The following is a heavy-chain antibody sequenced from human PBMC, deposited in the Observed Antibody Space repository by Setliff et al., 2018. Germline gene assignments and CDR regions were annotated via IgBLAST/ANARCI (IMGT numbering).Heavy chain of an antibody. D-gene: IGHD3-3*02. V-gene: IGHV4-59*01. Sequence: PSETLSLTCTVSGGSISSYYWSWIRQPPWKGLEWIGYIDYSGSTNYNPSLKSRVTISLDTSKNQFSLQLSSVTAADTAVYYCARDGLGAFSLRSMDVWGKGTTVTVSS. CDR1: GGSISSYY. CDR2: IDYSGST. CDR3: ARDGLGAFSLRSMDV. J-gene: IGHJ6*04.